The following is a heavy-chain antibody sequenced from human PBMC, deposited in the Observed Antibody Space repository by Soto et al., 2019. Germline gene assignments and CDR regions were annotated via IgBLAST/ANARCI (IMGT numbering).Heavy chain of an antibody. D-gene: IGHD2-2*01. V-gene: IGHV1-18*01. Sequence: PGPPVKVSCRASGDSFTNYDISWVVQAPGEGLEWMGWISPYNGDTNYAQKLQGRVTMTTDTSTSTAYMELRSLRSDDTAVYYCARYCSSTSCDHYFDYWGQGTLVTVSS. CDR3: ARYCSSTSCDHYFDY. CDR1: GDSFTNYD. J-gene: IGHJ4*02. CDR2: ISPYNGDT.